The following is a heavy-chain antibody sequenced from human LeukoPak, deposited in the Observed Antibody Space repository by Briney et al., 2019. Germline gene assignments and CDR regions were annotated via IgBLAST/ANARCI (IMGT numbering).Heavy chain of an antibody. CDR2: IGTAGDT. CDR3: ARGMGATTQSLFDQ. D-gene: IGHD1-26*01. J-gene: IGHJ4*02. CDR1: GFTFRSYD. Sequence: GGSLRLSCAASGFTFRSYDMHWVRQATGKGLEWVSGIGTAGDTYHPGSVKGRFTISRENAKNSLYLQMNSLRAGDTAVYYCARGMGATTQSLFDQWGQGTLVTVSS. V-gene: IGHV3-13*04.